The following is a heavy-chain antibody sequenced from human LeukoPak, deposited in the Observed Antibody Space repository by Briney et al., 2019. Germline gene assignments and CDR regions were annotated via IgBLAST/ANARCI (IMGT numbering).Heavy chain of an antibody. Sequence: GGSLRLSCTASGFTFSTYSMIWVSQAPGKGLEWVSYISDSSSTIYYADSVKGRFTISRDNAKNSLYLQMNSLRAEDTAVYYCAAFYGGKPDYWGQGTLVTVSS. J-gene: IGHJ4*02. CDR2: ISDSSSTI. CDR3: AAFYGGKPDY. CDR1: GFTFSTYS. V-gene: IGHV3-48*01. D-gene: IGHD4-17*01.